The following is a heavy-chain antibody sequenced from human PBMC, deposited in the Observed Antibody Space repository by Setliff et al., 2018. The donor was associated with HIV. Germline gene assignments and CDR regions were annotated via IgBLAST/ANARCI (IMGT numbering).Heavy chain of an antibody. J-gene: IGHJ1*01. D-gene: IGHD5-12*01. CDR2: IYYSGGT. Sequence: PSETLSLTCTVSGGSISSHYWSWIRQPPGKGLQWIGYIYYSGGTYYNPSLKSRVTISVDTSKNQFSLKLSSVTAADTAVYYCARAYSGYDGGIQYFQHWGQGALVTVSS. CDR3: ARAYSGYDGGIQYFQH. V-gene: IGHV4-59*11. CDR1: GGSISSHY.